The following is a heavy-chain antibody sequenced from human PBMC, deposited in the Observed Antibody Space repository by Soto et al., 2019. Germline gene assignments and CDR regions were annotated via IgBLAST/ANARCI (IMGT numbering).Heavy chain of an antibody. Sequence: ESGGGVVQPGRSLRLSCAASGFTFSTYAMHWVRQAPGKGLEWVAVILYDGSKKDYADSVKGRFTISRDNSKNTLYLQMNSLRAEDTAVYYCARVNIAWNDVGAMDAWGQGTTVTVSS. V-gene: IGHV3-30-3*01. CDR2: ILYDGSKK. CDR3: ARVNIAWNDVGAMDA. CDR1: GFTFSTYA. J-gene: IGHJ6*02. D-gene: IGHD1-1*01.